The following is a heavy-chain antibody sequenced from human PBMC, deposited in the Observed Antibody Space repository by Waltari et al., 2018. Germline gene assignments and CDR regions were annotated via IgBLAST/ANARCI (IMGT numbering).Heavy chain of an antibody. Sequence: QVQLRESRPGLVRSSETLSLTGTASGHSVNNDFYWAWFRQSPGGGLEWSASIYHTGSSHYNSALKSRVSISTDMSTKQFFLTLTHLTAADTAVYYCAEEGNTTAGLFDSWGQGTLVTVSS. V-gene: IGHV4-38-2*02. D-gene: IGHD6-25*01. J-gene: IGHJ4*02. CDR2: IYHTGSS. CDR3: AEEGNTTAGLFDS. CDR1: GHSVNNDFY.